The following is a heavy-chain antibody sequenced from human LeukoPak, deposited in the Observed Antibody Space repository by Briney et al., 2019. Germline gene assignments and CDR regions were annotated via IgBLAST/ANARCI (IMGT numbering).Heavy chain of an antibody. J-gene: IGHJ4*02. Sequence: GGSLRLSCAASGFTFSSYGMSWVRQAPGKGLEWVSAISGSGGSTYYADSVKGRFTISRDNSKNTLYLQMNSLRAEDTAVYYCAKDPYYDILTGYLPPGYFDYWGQGTLVTVSS. V-gene: IGHV3-23*01. CDR3: AKDPYYDILTGYLPPGYFDY. CDR2: ISGSGGST. CDR1: GFTFSSYG. D-gene: IGHD3-9*01.